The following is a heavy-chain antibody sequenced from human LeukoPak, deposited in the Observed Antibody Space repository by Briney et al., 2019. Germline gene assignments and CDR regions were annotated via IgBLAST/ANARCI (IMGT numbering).Heavy chain of an antibody. CDR2: INHSGST. CDR3: ARGLLYGYYYYYMDV. CDR1: GGSFSGYY. V-gene: IGHV4-34*01. J-gene: IGHJ6*03. Sequence: SETLSLTCAVYGGSFSGYYWSWIRQPPGKGLEWIGEINHSGSTNYNPSLKSRVTISVDTSKNQFSLKLNSVTAADTAVNFCARGLLYGYYYYYMDVWDKGTTVTVSS. D-gene: IGHD2-8*01.